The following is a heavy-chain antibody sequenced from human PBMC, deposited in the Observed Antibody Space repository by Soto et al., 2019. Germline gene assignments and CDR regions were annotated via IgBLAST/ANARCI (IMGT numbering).Heavy chain of an antibody. D-gene: IGHD4-4*01. J-gene: IGHJ4*02. CDR3: ARGRGYSNCARTTDY. Sequence: QVQLQQWGAGLLKPSETLSLTCAVYGGSFSGYYWSWIRQPPGKGLEWIGEINHSGSTNYNPSLKRRVAISVDTSKNQFSLKLSSVTAADTAVYYCARGRGYSNCARTTDYWGQGTLVTVSS. CDR1: GGSFSGYY. CDR2: INHSGST. V-gene: IGHV4-34*01.